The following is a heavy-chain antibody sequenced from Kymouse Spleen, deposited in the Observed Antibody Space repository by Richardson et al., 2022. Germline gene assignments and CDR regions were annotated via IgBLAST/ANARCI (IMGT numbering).Heavy chain of an antibody. V-gene: IGHV3-33*01. D-gene: IGHD6-19*01. J-gene: IGHJ6*02. CDR2: IWYDGSNK. CDR1: GFTFSSYG. Sequence: QVQLVESGGGVVQPGRSLRLSCAASGFTFSSYGMHWVRQAPGKGLEWVAVIWYDGSNKYYADSVKGRFTISRDNSKNTLYLQMNSLRAEDTAVYYCARGKQWLVYYYGMDVWGQGTTVTVSS. CDR3: ARGKQWLVYYYGMDV.